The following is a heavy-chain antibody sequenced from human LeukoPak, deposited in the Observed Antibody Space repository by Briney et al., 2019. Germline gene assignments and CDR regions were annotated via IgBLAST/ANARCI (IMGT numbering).Heavy chain of an antibody. D-gene: IGHD6-13*01. Sequence: PGGPLRLSCGASGFTFSTYAMSGFPQAPGKAREGVSAISCSGGSTYYADSVNGRFTISRDNSTNTLYLQMNSLRAEDTSIYFCAKALEQETVIALDSWGQGTLVTVSS. V-gene: IGHV3-23*01. CDR2: ISCSGGST. CDR3: AKALEQETVIALDS. CDR1: GFTFSTYA. J-gene: IGHJ4*02.